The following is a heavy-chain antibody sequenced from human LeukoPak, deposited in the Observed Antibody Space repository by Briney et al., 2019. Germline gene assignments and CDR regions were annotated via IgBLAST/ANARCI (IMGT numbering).Heavy chain of an antibody. V-gene: IGHV4-59*12. CDR1: GGSISSYY. Sequence: PSETLSLTCTVSGGSISSYYWSWIRQPPGKGLEWIGYIYYSGSTNYNPSLKSRVTISVDTSKDQFSLKLSSVTAADTAVYYCARDCGGSPAGNSWFDPWGQGTLVTVSS. D-gene: IGHD1-26*01. J-gene: IGHJ5*02. CDR2: IYYSGST. CDR3: ARDCGGSPAGNSWFDP.